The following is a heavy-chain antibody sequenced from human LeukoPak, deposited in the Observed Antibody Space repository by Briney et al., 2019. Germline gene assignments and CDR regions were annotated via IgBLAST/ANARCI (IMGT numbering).Heavy chain of an antibody. CDR3: ARVRGMATIDAFDI. CDR1: GFTFSSYA. J-gene: IGHJ3*02. Sequence: GRSLRPSCAASGFTFSSYAMHWVRQAPGRGLEWVAVISYDGSNKYYADSVKGRFTISRDNSKNTLYLQMNSLRAEDTAVYYCARVRGMATIDAFDIWGQGTMVTVSS. D-gene: IGHD5-24*01. V-gene: IGHV3-30-3*01. CDR2: ISYDGSNK.